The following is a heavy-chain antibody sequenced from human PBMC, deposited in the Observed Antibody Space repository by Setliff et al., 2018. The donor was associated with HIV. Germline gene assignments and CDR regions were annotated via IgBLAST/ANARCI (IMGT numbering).Heavy chain of an antibody. CDR1: GYSISSGYY. CDR2: IYHSGST. Sequence: SETLSLTCTVSGYSISSGYYWGWIRQPPGKGLGWIGSIYHSGSTYYNPSLKSRVTISLDTSKNRFSLQLTSVTAADTAVYYCARHRDGGTYPLDYWGQGTLVTAPQ. CDR3: ARHRDGGTYPLDY. D-gene: IGHD1-26*01. J-gene: IGHJ4*02. V-gene: IGHV4-38-2*02.